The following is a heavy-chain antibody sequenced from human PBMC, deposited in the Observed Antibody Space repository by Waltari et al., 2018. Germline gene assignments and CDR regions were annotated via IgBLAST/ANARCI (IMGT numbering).Heavy chain of an antibody. J-gene: IGHJ6*02. Sequence: QVQLQQWGAGQLQPSETLSRTSAGSGGSFSGYYWGWIRQPPGKGLEWIGEINHNGNRNYNPSLRSRVTMLIDTSRSQFSLKVNSVTAADTAVYYCVRLEDCSGPGGNCYSGDSFALDVWGQGTTVTVSS. CDR1: GGSFSGYY. D-gene: IGHD2-15*01. V-gene: IGHV4-34*02. CDR2: INHNGNR. CDR3: VRLEDCSGPGGNCYSGDSFALDV.